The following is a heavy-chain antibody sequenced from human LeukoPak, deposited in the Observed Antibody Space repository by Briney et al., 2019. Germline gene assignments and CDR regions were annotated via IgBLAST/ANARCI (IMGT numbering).Heavy chain of an antibody. J-gene: IGHJ4*02. CDR1: GYSFTSYW. D-gene: IGHD2-2*01. Sequence: GESLKISCKGSGYSFTSYWIGWVLQMPGKGLEWMVIIYPGDSDTRYSPSFQGQVTISADKSISTAYLQWSSLKASDTAMYYCARWLLFGSSTSPPWDWGQGTLVTVSS. V-gene: IGHV5-51*01. CDR2: IYPGDSDT. CDR3: ARWLLFGSSTSPPWD.